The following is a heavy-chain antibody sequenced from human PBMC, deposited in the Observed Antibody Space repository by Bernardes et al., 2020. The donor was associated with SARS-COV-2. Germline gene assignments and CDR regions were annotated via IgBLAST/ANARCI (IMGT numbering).Heavy chain of an antibody. CDR1: DYTLTSDG. CDR2: ISADNGNT. CDR3: ARDPSSAGYYYGMDV. J-gene: IGHJ6*02. Sequence: ASVQVSCKASDYTLTSDGISWVRQAPGQGLEWMGWISADNGNTNYAQKFQGRVTMTTDTSTNIVYMELRSLRSDDTAVYYCARDPSSAGYYYGMDVWGQGTTVTVSS. V-gene: IGHV1-18*01. D-gene: IGHD3-3*01.